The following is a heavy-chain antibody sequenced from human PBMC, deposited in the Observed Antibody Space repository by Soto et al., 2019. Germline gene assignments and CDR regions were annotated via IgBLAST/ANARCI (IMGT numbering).Heavy chain of an antibody. J-gene: IGHJ4*02. CDR3: ARDIISSGWSLVFGY. CDR1: GYTFTGYY. D-gene: IGHD6-19*01. Sequence: EASVKVSCKASGYTFTGYYMHWVRQAPGQGLEWMGWINPNSGGTNYAQKFQGWVTMTRDTSISTAYMELSRLRSDDTAVYYCARDIISSGWSLVFGYWGQGTLVTVSS. V-gene: IGHV1-2*04. CDR2: INPNSGGT.